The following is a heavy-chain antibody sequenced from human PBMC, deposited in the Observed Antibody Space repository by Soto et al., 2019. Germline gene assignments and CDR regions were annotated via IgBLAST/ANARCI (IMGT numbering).Heavy chain of an antibody. V-gene: IGHV1-18*01. CDR1: GYTFTSYG. J-gene: IGHJ5*02. CDR2: ISAYNGNT. CDR3: ARPRYCSSTSCPNWFDP. D-gene: IGHD2-2*01. Sequence: ASVKVSCKASGYTFTSYGISWVRQDPGQGLEWMGWISAYNGNTNYAQKLQGRVTMTTDTSTSTAYMELRSLRSDDTAVYYCARPRYCSSTSCPNWFDPWGQGTLVTVSS.